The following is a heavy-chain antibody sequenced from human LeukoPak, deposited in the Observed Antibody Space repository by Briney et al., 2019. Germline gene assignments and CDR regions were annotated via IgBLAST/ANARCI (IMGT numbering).Heavy chain of an antibody. Sequence: SETLSLTCTVSGYSISSGYFWGWIRQPPGKGLEWIGSFYHSGITYYNPSLKSRVIISVEMSKNQFSLKLSSVTAADTAVYYCARPSGEWLKPSSWFDPWGQGTLVTVSS. J-gene: IGHJ5*02. V-gene: IGHV4-38-2*02. CDR2: FYHSGIT. CDR1: GYSISSGYF. D-gene: IGHD6-19*01. CDR3: ARPSGEWLKPSSWFDP.